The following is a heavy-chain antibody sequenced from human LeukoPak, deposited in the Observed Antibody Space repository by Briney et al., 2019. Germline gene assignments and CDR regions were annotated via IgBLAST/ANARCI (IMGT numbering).Heavy chain of an antibody. J-gene: IGHJ5*02. V-gene: IGHV4-34*01. CDR1: GGSFSGYY. D-gene: IGHD5-18*01. CDR3: ARGRRGYTYGYGTFDP. Sequence: SETLSLTCAVYGGSFSGYYWSWIRQPPGKGLEWIGEINHSGSTNYNPSLKSRVTISVDTSKNQLSQKLSSVTAAETAVYYCARGRRGYTYGYGTFDPWGQGTLVTVSS. CDR2: INHSGST.